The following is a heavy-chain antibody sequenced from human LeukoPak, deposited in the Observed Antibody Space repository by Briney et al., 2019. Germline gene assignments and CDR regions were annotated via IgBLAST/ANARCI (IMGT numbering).Heavy chain of an antibody. V-gene: IGHV4-39*07. CDR2: IYYSGST. CDR3: ARGPTGRFPFDY. CDR1: GGSISSSSYY. J-gene: IGHJ4*02. D-gene: IGHD1-26*01. Sequence: PSETLSLTCTVSGGSISSSSYYWGWIRQPPGKGLEWIGSIYYSGSTYYNPSLKSRVTISVDTSKNQFSLKLSSVTAADTAVYYCARGPTGRFPFDYWGQGTLVTVSS.